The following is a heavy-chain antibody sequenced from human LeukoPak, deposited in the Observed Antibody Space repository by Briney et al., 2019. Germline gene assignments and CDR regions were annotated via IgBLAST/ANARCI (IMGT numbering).Heavy chain of an antibody. D-gene: IGHD1-26*01. J-gene: IGHJ4*02. CDR1: GGSFSGYY. Sequence: SETLSLTCAVYGGSFSGYYWSWIRQPPGKGLEWIGEINHSGSTNYNPSLKSRVTISVDTSKNQFSLKLSSVTAADTAVYYCASKAAYSGSYLYDWGQGTLVTVSS. V-gene: IGHV4-34*01. CDR3: ASKAAYSGSYLYD. CDR2: INHSGST.